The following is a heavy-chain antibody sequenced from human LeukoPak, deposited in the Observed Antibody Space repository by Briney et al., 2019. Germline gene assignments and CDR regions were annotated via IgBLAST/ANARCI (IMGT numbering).Heavy chain of an antibody. J-gene: IGHJ5*02. CDR3: ARGGEGIAVAGIEPGFDP. Sequence: VASVKVSCKASGGTFSSYAISWVRQAPGQGLEWMGGIIPIFGTANYAQKFQGRVTITADKSTSTAYMELSSLRSEDTAVYYCARGGEGIAVAGIEPGFDPWGQGTLVTVSS. CDR2: IIPIFGTA. V-gene: IGHV1-69*06. CDR1: GGTFSSYA. D-gene: IGHD6-19*01.